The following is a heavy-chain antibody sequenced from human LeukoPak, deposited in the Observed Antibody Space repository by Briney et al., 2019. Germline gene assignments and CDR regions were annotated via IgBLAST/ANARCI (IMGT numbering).Heavy chain of an antibody. Sequence: GASVKVSCKASGYTFTSYGISWVRQAPGQGLEWMGWISAYNGNTNYAQKLQGRVTMTTDTSTSTAYMELRSLRSDDTAVYYCAREDALKGFGELSETMGNWFDPWGQGTLVTVSS. CDR2: ISAYNGNT. J-gene: IGHJ5*02. CDR3: AREDALKGFGELSETMGNWFDP. D-gene: IGHD3-10*01. V-gene: IGHV1-18*01. CDR1: GYTFTSYG.